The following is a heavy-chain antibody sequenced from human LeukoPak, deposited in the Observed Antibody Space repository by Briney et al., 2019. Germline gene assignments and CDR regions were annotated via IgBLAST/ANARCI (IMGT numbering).Heavy chain of an antibody. CDR2: IYYSGST. V-gene: IGHV4-59*08. J-gene: IGHJ4*02. CDR1: GGSISGYY. CDR3: ARHFLATLSFDY. Sequence: SETLSLTCTVSGGSISGYYWSWIRQPPGKGLEWIGYIYYSGSTNYNPSLRSRVTISVDTSKNQFSLKLSSVTAADTAVYYCARHFLATLSFDYWGQGTLVTVSS. D-gene: IGHD3-3*01.